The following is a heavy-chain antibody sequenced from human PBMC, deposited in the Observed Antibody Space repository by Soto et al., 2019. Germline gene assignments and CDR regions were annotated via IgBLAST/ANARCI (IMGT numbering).Heavy chain of an antibody. Sequence: SETLSLTCTVSGGSISSGDYYWSWIRQPPGKGLEWIGYIYYSGSTYYNPSLKSRVTISVDTSKNQFSLKLSSVTAADTAVYYCARYAGSTAGDGMDVWGQGPTVTLSS. D-gene: IGHD1-1*01. CDR3: ARYAGSTAGDGMDV. J-gene: IGHJ6*02. CDR2: IYYSGST. V-gene: IGHV4-30-4*01. CDR1: GGSISSGDYY.